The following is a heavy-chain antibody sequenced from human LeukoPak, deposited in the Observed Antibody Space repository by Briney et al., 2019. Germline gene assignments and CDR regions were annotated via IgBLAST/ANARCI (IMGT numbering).Heavy chain of an antibody. CDR1: GYTFTTYD. J-gene: IGHJ4*02. D-gene: IGHD3-22*01. V-gene: IGHV1-8*01. CDR3: ARGLGDYYDTSDYYYAVPAH. CDR2: MNPNSGDT. Sequence: ASVKVSCKASGYTFTTYDITWVRQATGRGLEWMGWMNPNSGDTAYAQIFQGRVAMTRDTSISTAYMELSSLRSEDTAVYYCARGLGDYYDTSDYYYAVPAHWGQGTLVTVSS.